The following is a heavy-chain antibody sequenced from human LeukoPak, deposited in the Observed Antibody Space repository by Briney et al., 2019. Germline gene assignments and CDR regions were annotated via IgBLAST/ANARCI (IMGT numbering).Heavy chain of an antibody. V-gene: IGHV1-3*01. Sequence: ASVKVSCKASGYTFTSYAMHWVRQAPGQRLEWMGWINAGNGNTKYSQKFQGRVTITRDTSASTAYMELSSLRSEDTAVYYCARDHRGWGSGWFDPWGQGTLVTVSS. CDR1: GYTFTSYA. CDR3: ARDHRGWGSGWFDP. J-gene: IGHJ5*02. CDR2: INAGNGNT. D-gene: IGHD6-19*01.